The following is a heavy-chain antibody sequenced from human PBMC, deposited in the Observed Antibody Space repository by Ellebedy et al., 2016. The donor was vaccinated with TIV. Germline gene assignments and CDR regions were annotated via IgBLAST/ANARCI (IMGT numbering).Heavy chain of an antibody. Sequence: SETLSLTCTVSGGSISSGDYYWSWIRQPPGKGLEWIGYIYYSGSTYYNPSLKSRVTISVDTSKNQFSLKLSSVTAADTAVYYCARSFHSLYYFDYWGQGTLVTVSS. V-gene: IGHV4-30-4*01. CDR2: IYYSGST. CDR1: GGSISSGDYY. CDR3: ARSFHSLYYFDY. D-gene: IGHD2/OR15-2a*01. J-gene: IGHJ4*02.